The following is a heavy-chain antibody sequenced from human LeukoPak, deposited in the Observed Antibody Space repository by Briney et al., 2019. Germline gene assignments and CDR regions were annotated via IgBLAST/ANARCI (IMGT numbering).Heavy chain of an antibody. CDR2: IIPIFGTA. D-gene: IGHD2-15*01. CDR3: ARGRDIVVVVAATPYYFDY. Sequence: SLKVSCKASGGTFSSYAISWVRQAPGQGLEWMGGIIPIFGTANYAQKFQGRVTITTDESTSTAYMELSSLRSEDTAVYYCARGRDIVVVVAATPYYFDYWGQGTLVTVSS. CDR1: GGTFSSYA. J-gene: IGHJ4*02. V-gene: IGHV1-69*05.